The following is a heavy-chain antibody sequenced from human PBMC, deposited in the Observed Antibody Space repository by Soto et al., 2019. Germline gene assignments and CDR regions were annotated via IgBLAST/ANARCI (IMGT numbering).Heavy chain of an antibody. D-gene: IGHD1-26*01. CDR2: ISSGGDYT. Sequence: PGGSLRLSCAVSGLSFSGFFMSWIRQAPGKGLECIAHISSGGDYTLYTDSVRGRFTISRDNAKSSLFLQMNSLRPEDTAVYYCARDIPYVGATKYFDYWGRGTLVTVSS. CDR3: ARDIPYVGATKYFDY. V-gene: IGHV3-11*06. CDR1: GLSFSGFF. J-gene: IGHJ4*02.